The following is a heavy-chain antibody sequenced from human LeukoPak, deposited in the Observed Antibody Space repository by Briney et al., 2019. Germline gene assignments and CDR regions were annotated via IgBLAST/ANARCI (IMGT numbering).Heavy chain of an antibody. CDR3: TTRIRTGRRGLWEREVHVDPFDY. J-gene: IGHJ4*02. Sequence: GGSLRLSCAASGFTFSNAWMSWVRQAPGKGLEWVGRIKSRTDGGTTDYAAPVKGRFTISRGDSKNTLYLQMDSLNTEDTAVYYCTTRIRTGRRGLWEREVHVDPFDYWGQGTLVTVSS. V-gene: IGHV3-15*01. CDR2: IKSRTDGGTT. CDR1: GFTFSNAW. D-gene: IGHD1-26*01.